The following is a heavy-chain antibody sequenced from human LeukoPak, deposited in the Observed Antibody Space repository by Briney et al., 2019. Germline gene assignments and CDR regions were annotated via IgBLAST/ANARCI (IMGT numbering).Heavy chain of an antibody. V-gene: IGHV3-21*01. CDR2: ISSSSSYI. J-gene: IGHJ3*02. Sequence: PGGSLRLSCAASGFTFSSYSMNWVRQAPGKGLEWVSSISSSSSYIYYADSVKGRFTISRDNAKNSLYLQMNSLRAEDTAVYYCARGNRELPSLRWAIWGQGTMVTVSS. CDR1: GFTFSSYS. CDR3: ARGNRELPSLRWAI. D-gene: IGHD1-26*01.